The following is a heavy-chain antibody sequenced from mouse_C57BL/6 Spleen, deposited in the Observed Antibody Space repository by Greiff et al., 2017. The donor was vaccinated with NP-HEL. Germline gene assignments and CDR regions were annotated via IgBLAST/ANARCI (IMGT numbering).Heavy chain of an antibody. V-gene: IGHV1-54*01. J-gene: IGHJ2*01. CDR2: INPGSGGT. Sequence: VQLKESGAELVRPGTSVKVSCKASGYAFTNYLIEWVKQRPGQGLEWIGVINPGSGGTNYNEKFKGKATLTADKSSSTAYMQLSSLTSEDSAVYFCARVSTGYYFDYWGQGTTLTVSS. D-gene: IGHD1-1*01. CDR3: ARVSTGYYFDY. CDR1: GYAFTNYL.